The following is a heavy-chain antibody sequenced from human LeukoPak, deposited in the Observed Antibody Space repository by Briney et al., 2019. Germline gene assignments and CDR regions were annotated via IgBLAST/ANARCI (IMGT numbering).Heavy chain of an antibody. CDR3: ARGSIAVAGTGFDY. D-gene: IGHD6-19*01. J-gene: IGHJ4*02. Sequence: PGGSLRLSCEASGLSLNRYVMGWVRQAPGKGLEWVAVISYDGSNKYYADSVKGRFTISRDNSKNTLYLQMNSLRAEDTAVYYCARGSIAVAGTGFDYWGQGTLVTVSS. V-gene: IGHV3-30-3*01. CDR1: GLSLNRYV. CDR2: ISYDGSNK.